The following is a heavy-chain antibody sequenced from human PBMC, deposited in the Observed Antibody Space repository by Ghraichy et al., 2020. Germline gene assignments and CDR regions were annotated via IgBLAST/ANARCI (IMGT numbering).Heavy chain of an antibody. CDR1: GFTFSSYS. Sequence: GGSLRLSCAASGFTFSSYSMNWVRQAPGKGLEWVSSISSSSSYIYYADSVKGRFTISRDNAKNSLYLQMNSLRAEDTAVYYCARGGSSGWFDYYYYYGMDVWGQGTMVTVSS. D-gene: IGHD6-19*01. J-gene: IGHJ6*02. CDR3: ARGGSSGWFDYYYYYGMDV. CDR2: ISSSSSYI. V-gene: IGHV3-21*01.